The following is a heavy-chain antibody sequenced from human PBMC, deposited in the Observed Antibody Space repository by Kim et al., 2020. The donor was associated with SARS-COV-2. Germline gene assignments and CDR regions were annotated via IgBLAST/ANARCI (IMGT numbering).Heavy chain of an antibody. Sequence: SETLSLTCTVSGGSISSSSYYWGWIRQPPGKGLEWIGSIYYSGSTYYNPSLKSRVTISVDTSKNQFSLKLSSVTAADTAVYYCARAMIAAAGDYYYYYYYMDVWGKGTTVTVSS. CDR1: GGSISSSSYY. J-gene: IGHJ6*03. CDR3: ARAMIAAAGDYYYYYYYMDV. CDR2: IYYSGST. D-gene: IGHD6-13*01. V-gene: IGHV4-39*01.